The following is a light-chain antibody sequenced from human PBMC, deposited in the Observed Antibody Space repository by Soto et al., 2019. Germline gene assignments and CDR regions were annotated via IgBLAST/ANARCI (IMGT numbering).Light chain of an antibody. CDR1: QSISAW. J-gene: IGKJ2*01. CDR3: QQYNSYSRYT. Sequence: DIQMTQSPSTLSATAGDRVTITCRASQSISAWLAWYQQRPGKAPKLLIYDASSLESGVPSRFSGSGSGTEFTLTISSLQPDDFATYYCQQYNSYSRYTFGQGTKVDIK. CDR2: DAS. V-gene: IGKV1-5*01.